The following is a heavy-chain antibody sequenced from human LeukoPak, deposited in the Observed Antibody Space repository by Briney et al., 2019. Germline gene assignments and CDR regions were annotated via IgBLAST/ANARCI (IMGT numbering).Heavy chain of an antibody. CDR2: TYYGSEWYN. V-gene: IGHV6-1*01. D-gene: IGHD3-10*01. CDR1: GDSVSRNSAA. J-gene: IGHJ5*02. Sequence: SQTLSLTCAISGDSVSRNSAAWNWIRQSPSRGLEWLGRTYYGSEWYNDYAVSVKSRITINPDTSKNQFSLQLNSVTPEDSAVYYCARETVLEELLWFGELSSYNWFDPWGQGTLVTVSS. CDR3: ARETVLEELLWFGELSSYNWFDP.